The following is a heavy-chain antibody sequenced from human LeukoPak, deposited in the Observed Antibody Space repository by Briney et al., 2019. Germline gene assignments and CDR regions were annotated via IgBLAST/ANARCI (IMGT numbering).Heavy chain of an antibody. J-gene: IGHJ5*02. CDR2: IIPIFGTA. Sequence: GASVKVSCKVSGYTLTELSMHWVRQAPGQGLEWMGGIIPIFGTANYAQKFQGRVTITTDESTSTAYMELSSLRSEDTAVYYCARDVGYYDFWSGYSNWFDPWGQGTLVTVSS. CDR1: GYTLTELS. V-gene: IGHV1-69*05. D-gene: IGHD3-3*01. CDR3: ARDVGYYDFWSGYSNWFDP.